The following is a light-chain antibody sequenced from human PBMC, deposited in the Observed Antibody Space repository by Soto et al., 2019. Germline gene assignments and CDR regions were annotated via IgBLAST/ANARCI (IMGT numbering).Light chain of an antibody. CDR3: QHYNAYPWT. J-gene: IGKJ1*01. CDR2: KAS. Sequence: DIQMTQSPSTLSASVGDRVTITCRASQSISSWLAWYQQKPGKAPKLLIYKASSLETGVPLRFSGSGSGTEFALTISSLQPVDIATYYCQHYNAYPWTFGQGTQVEIK. V-gene: IGKV1-5*03. CDR1: QSISSW.